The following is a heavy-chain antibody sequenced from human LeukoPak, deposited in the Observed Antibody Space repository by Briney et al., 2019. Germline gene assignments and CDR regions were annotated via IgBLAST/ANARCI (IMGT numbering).Heavy chain of an antibody. V-gene: IGHV4-38-2*02. Sequence: SETLSLTCTVSGYSISSGYYWGWIRQPPGKGLEWIGSIYHSGSTYYNPSLKSRVIISVDTSKNQFSLKLSSVTAADTAVYYCARDPLLTGYIGVWGQGTLVTVSS. CDR1: GYSISSGYY. CDR3: ARDPLLTGYIGV. CDR2: IYHSGST. D-gene: IGHD3-9*01. J-gene: IGHJ4*02.